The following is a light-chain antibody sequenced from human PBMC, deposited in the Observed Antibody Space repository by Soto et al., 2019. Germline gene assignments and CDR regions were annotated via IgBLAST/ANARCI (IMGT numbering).Light chain of an antibody. J-gene: IGLJ1*01. V-gene: IGLV1-44*01. Sequence: QSVLTQPPSASGTPGQRVTISCSGSSSNIGSNTVNWYQQLPGTAPKLLIYTNNQRPSGVPDRFSGSKSGTSASLAISGLQSADEADYYCAAWDDSLNGGVFGPGTKLTVL. CDR2: TNN. CDR1: SSNIGSNT. CDR3: AAWDDSLNGGV.